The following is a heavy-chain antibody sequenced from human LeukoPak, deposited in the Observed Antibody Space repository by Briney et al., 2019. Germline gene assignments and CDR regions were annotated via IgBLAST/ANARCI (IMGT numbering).Heavy chain of an antibody. J-gene: IGHJ4*02. CDR1: GFTFSRYS. Sequence: GGSLRLSCAASGFTFSRYSINWVRQAPGKGLEWVSYISYSGSTIYYADSVKGRFTISRDNAKNSLYLQMNSLRVEDTALYYCARDRDYSFAYWGQGTLVTVSS. D-gene: IGHD3-16*01. CDR2: ISYSGSTI. V-gene: IGHV3-48*01. CDR3: ARDRDYSFAY.